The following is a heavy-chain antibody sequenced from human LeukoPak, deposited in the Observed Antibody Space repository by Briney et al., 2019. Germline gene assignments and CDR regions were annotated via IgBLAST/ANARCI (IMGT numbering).Heavy chain of an antibody. V-gene: IGHV3-20*04. J-gene: IGHJ4*02. Sequence: GGSLRLSCAASGFTFDDYGMSWVRHAPGKGLEWVSGINWNGGSTGYADSVKGRFTIPRDNAKNSLYLQMNSLRAEDTALYYCARRTLSVGASITFYFDYWGQGTLVTVSS. D-gene: IGHD1-26*01. CDR3: ARRTLSVGASITFYFDY. CDR1: GFTFDDYG. CDR2: INWNGGST.